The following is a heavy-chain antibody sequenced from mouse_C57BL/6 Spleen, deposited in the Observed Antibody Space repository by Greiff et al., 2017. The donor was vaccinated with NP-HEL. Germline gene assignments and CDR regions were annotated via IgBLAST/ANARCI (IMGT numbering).Heavy chain of an antibody. D-gene: IGHD2-3*01. CDR1: GFSLTSYG. Sequence: VQLQQSGPGLVQPSQRLSITCTVSGFSLTSYGVHWVRQSPGQGLEWLGVIWSGGSTDYNAAFISRLSISKDNSKSQVFFKMNSLQADDTAIYYGALHYDGYYGYDAMDYWGQGTSVTVSS. V-gene: IGHV2-2*01. CDR3: ALHYDGYYGYDAMDY. J-gene: IGHJ4*01. CDR2: IWSGGST.